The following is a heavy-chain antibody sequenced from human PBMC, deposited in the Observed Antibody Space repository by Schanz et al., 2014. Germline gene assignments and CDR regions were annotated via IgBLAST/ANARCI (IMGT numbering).Heavy chain of an antibody. J-gene: IGHJ6*02. CDR1: GFTFSDYY. CDR2: ISGTTTYT. Sequence: QVQLVESGGGLVKPGGSLRLSCAASGFTFSDYYMSWIRQAPGKGLEWVSYISGTTTYTNYADSVKGRFTISRDNAKNSLYLQMNSLRAEDTAVSYCAKGMGYCSGGACCDYYYYGLNVWGQGTTVTVSS. CDR3: AKGMGYCSGGACCDYYYYGLNV. V-gene: IGHV3-11*05. D-gene: IGHD2-15*01.